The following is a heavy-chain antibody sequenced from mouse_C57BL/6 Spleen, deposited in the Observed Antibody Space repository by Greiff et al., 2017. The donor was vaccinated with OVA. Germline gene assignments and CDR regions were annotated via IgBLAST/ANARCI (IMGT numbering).Heavy chain of an antibody. V-gene: IGHV5-9-1*02. D-gene: IGHD2-3*01. CDR3: TRDDGYPLAY. Sequence: EVKLMESGEGLVKPGGSLKLSCAASGFTFSSYAMSWVRQTPEKRLEWVAYISSGGDYIYYADTVKGRFTISRDNARNTLYLQMSSLKSEDTAMYYCTRDDGYPLAYWGQGTLVTVSA. CDR2: ISSGGDYI. J-gene: IGHJ3*01. CDR1: GFTFSSYA.